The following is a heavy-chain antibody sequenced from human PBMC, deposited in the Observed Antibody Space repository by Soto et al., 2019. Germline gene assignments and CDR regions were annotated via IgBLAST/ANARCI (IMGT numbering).Heavy chain of an antibody. CDR3: ARGRYCLTGRCFPNWFAP. Sequence: TSETLSLTCPVSGDSISTVDYFWAWIRQPPGQALEYIGYIYKSATTYYNPSFESRVAISLDTSKSQFSLNVTSVTAADTAVYFCARGRYCLTGRCFPNWFAPWGKGTLVTISS. D-gene: IGHD2-15*01. J-gene: IGHJ5*02. CDR1: GDSISTVDYF. CDR2: IYKSATT. V-gene: IGHV4-30-4*01.